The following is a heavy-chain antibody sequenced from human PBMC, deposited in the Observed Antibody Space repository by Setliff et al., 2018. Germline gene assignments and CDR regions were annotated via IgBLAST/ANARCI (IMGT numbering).Heavy chain of an antibody. Sequence: GGSLRLSCAASGFTFSSYAMHWVRQAPGKGLEWVAVISYDGSNKFYGDSVKGRFTISRDNSKNTLYLQMNSLRAEDTAVYYCAKNWATAHHYYYGMDVWGQGTTVTVSS. J-gene: IGHJ6*02. CDR3: AKNWATAHHYYYGMDV. V-gene: IGHV3-30*18. CDR1: GFTFSSYA. D-gene: IGHD2-21*02. CDR2: ISYDGSNK.